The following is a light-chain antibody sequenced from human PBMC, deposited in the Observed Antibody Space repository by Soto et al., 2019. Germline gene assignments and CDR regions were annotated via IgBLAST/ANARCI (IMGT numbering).Light chain of an antibody. J-gene: IGLJ1*01. CDR1: SSDVGGYNY. CDR2: DVT. Sequence: QSVLTQPRSVSGSPGQSVTISCTGTSSDVGGYNYVSWYQQHPDKAPKLMIYDVTKRPSGVPHRFSGSNSDNTASLTISGPQAEDEPDYYCCSYACTNSYVFGTGTKVTVL. V-gene: IGLV2-11*01. CDR3: CSYACTNSYV.